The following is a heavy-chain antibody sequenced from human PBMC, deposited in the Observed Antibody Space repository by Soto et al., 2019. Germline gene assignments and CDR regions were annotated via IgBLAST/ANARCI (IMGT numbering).Heavy chain of an antibody. CDR3: YTEHTLFMAH. CDR2: ITSKSAGETT. Sequence: EAQLVESGGGLVTPGESLRLSCVASGFTFSHAWMSWVRQAPRKGLEWIGRITSKSAGETTAYAAPVTGRFTVSRDDLKNTLYLQVNSLKTEDTGIYYCYTEHTLFMAHWGQGTLVTVSS. J-gene: IGHJ4*02. V-gene: IGHV3-15*01. CDR1: GFTFSHAW.